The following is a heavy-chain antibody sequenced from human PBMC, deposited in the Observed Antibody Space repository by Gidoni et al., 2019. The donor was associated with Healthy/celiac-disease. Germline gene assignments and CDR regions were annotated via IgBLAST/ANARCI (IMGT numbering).Heavy chain of an antibody. Sequence: QVQLVESGGGVVQPGRSLRLPCAASGFPFRSYGMHWVRRAPGKGLEWVAVISYDGSNKYYADSVKGRFTISRDNSKNTLYLQMNSLRAEDTAVFYCAKDYAYYYDSRGYFDYWGQGTLVTVSS. CDR2: ISYDGSNK. CDR3: AKDYAYYYDSRGYFDY. CDR1: GFPFRSYG. D-gene: IGHD3-22*01. J-gene: IGHJ4*02. V-gene: IGHV3-30*18.